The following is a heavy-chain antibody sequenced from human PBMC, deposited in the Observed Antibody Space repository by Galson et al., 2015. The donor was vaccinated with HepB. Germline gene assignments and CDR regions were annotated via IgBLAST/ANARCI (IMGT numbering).Heavy chain of an antibody. D-gene: IGHD3-3*01. Sequence: SLRLSCAASGFTFSSYWMHWVRQAPGKGLVWVSRINSDGSSTSYVDSVKGRFTISRDNAKNTLYLQMNRLRAEDTAVYYCVRDGDFWSGYDYNWFDPWGQGTLVTVSS. CDR3: VRDGDFWSGYDYNWFDP. J-gene: IGHJ5*02. V-gene: IGHV3-74*01. CDR1: GFTFSSYW. CDR2: INSDGSST.